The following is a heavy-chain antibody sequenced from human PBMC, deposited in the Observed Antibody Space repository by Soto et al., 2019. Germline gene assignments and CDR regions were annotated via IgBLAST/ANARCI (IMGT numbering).Heavy chain of an antibody. J-gene: IGHJ6*02. Sequence: GGSLRLSCAASGFTFSSYSMNLVRQAPGKGLEWGSSISSSSSYIYYADSVKGRFTISRDNAKNSLYLQMNSLRAEDTAVYYCARDLGSGAVNYYYGMDVWGQGTRVAVSS. CDR1: GFTFSSYS. CDR2: ISSSSSYI. D-gene: IGHD3-10*01. CDR3: ARDLGSGAVNYYYGMDV. V-gene: IGHV3-21*01.